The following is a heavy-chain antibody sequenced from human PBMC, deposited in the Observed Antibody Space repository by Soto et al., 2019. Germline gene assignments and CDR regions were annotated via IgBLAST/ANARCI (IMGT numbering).Heavy chain of an antibody. D-gene: IGHD3-3*01. J-gene: IGHJ3*02. CDR3: ARDAPSYDFWSGKDAFDI. V-gene: IGHV1-18*01. CDR2: ISAYNGNT. Sequence: ASVKVSCKASGYTFTSYGISWARQAPGQGLEWMGWISAYNGNTNYAQKLQGRVTMTTDTSTSTAYMELRSLRSDDTAVYYCARDAPSYDFWSGKDAFDIWGQGTMVTVSS. CDR1: GYTFTSYG.